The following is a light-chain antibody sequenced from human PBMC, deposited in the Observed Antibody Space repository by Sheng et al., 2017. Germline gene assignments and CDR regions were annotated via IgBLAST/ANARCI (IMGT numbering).Light chain of an antibody. V-gene: IGKV3-20*01. J-gene: IGKJ4*01. CDR1: QSVATNY. CDR3: QQYGSSVLT. Sequence: DIVLTQSPATLSLSPGERATLSCRTSQSVATNYLAWYQQKPGLAPRLLIYGTSRRATGIPDRFSGSGSETDFTLTISRLEPEDFAVYYCQQYGSSVLTFGGGTKVDLK. CDR2: GTS.